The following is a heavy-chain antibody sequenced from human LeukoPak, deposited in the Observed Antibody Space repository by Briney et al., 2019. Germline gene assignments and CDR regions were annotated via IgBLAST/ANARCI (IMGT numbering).Heavy chain of an antibody. Sequence: ASVKVSCKASGYTFTSYDTNWLRQATGQGLEWMGWMNPNSGNTGYAQKFQGRVTMTRNTSISTAYMELSSLRSEDTAVYYCARGRSRQQLVRWFDPWGQGTLVTVSS. CDR1: GYTFTSYD. V-gene: IGHV1-8*01. J-gene: IGHJ5*02. CDR3: ARGRSRQQLVRWFDP. CDR2: MNPNSGNT. D-gene: IGHD6-13*01.